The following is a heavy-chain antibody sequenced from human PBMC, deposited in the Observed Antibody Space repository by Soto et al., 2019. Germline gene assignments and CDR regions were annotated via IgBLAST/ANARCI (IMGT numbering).Heavy chain of an antibody. CDR3: ALQDIVTAPVRGVYFDS. Sequence: GASLKISCKADGYGFTRHWIGLVLPVPGRGLEWVAVCYPSKSHARYSPFLRGRGTISVNISINAGYLQLRKLKASDAAIYFCALQDIVTAPVRGVYFDSWGQGTQVTVSS. CDR2: CYPSKSHA. V-gene: IGHV5-51*01. CDR1: GYGFTRHW. J-gene: IGHJ4*02. D-gene: IGHD2-15*01.